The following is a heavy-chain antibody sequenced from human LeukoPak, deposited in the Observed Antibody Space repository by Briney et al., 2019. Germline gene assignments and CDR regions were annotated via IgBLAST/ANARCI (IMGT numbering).Heavy chain of an antibody. D-gene: IGHD1-26*01. Sequence: PRGSLRLSCEASGLTFSSSGMHWVRQAPGEGLEWVAFSSYDESIQYYADSVKCRFSISRANSKNTLYLQMNSLRATATDVYACARGAGGGSYQCYFDYWGQGTLVTVSS. CDR2: SSYDESIQ. V-gene: IGHV3-30*03. CDR1: GLTFSSSG. CDR3: ARGAGGGSYQCYFDY. J-gene: IGHJ4*02.